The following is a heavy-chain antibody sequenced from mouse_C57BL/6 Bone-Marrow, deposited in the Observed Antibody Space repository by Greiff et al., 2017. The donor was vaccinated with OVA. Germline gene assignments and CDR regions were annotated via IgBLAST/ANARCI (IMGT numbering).Heavy chain of an antibody. Sequence: VQLKESGPELVKPGASVKISCKASGYSFTGYYMNWVKQSPEKSLEWIGEINPSTGGTTYNQKVKAKATFTVDKSSNTAYMQLKSLTSEDAAVNYCARRIYYGSNPAGFAYWGQGTLVTVSA. CDR2: INPSTGGT. CDR1: GYSFTGYY. D-gene: IGHD1-1*01. CDR3: ARRIYYGSNPAGFAY. J-gene: IGHJ3*01. V-gene: IGHV1-42*01.